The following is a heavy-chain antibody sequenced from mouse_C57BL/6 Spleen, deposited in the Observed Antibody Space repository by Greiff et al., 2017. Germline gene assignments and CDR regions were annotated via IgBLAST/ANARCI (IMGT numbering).Heavy chain of an antibody. J-gene: IGHJ4*01. CDR3: AIYYDDDEGISYAMDY. CDR2: IDPSDSYT. Sequence: QVQLKEPGAELVMPGASVKLSCKASGYTFTSYWMHWVKQRPGQGLEWIGEIDPSDSYTNYNQKFKGKSTLTVDKSSSTAYMQLSSLTSADSAVYDCAIYYDDDEGISYAMDYWGQGASVTVSS. CDR1: GYTFTSYW. D-gene: IGHD2-4*01. V-gene: IGHV1-69*01.